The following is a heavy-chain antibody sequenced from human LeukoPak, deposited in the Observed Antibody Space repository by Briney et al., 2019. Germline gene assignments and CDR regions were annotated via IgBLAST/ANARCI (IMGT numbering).Heavy chain of an antibody. J-gene: IGHJ4*02. D-gene: IGHD3-16*01. CDR3: ARDGGGGIFDY. V-gene: IGHV4-59*01. CDR1: GGSISTYY. CDR2: IYYSGST. Sequence: SETLSLTCTVSGGSISTYYWSWIRQPPGKGLEWIGYIYYSGSTNYNPSLKSRVTISVDTSKNQFSLKLSSVTAADTAVYYCARDGGGGIFDYWGQGTLVTVSS.